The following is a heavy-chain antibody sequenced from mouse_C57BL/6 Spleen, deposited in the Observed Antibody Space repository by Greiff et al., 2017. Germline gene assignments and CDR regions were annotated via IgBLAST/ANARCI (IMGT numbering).Heavy chain of an antibody. J-gene: IGHJ4*01. CDR3: AIGWLKYYAMDY. V-gene: IGHV1-39*01. D-gene: IGHD1-3*01. Sequence: VQLQPSGPELVKPGASVKISCKASGYSFTDYNMNWVKQSNGKSLEWIGVINPNYGTTSYNQKFKGKATLTVDQSSSTAYMQTNSLTSEDSAVXYWAIGWLKYYAMDYWGQGTSVTVSS. CDR2: INPNYGTT. CDR1: GYSFTDYN.